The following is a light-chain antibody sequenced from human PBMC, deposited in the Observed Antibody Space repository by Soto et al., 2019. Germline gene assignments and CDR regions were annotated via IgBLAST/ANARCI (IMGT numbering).Light chain of an antibody. CDR1: QILLHGNGYNY. Sequence: DIVMTHSPLSLPVTPGEPASISCRSSQILLHGNGYNYLDWCMQKPGQSPQLLIYLGSNRAAGVLDRFSGSGSDTDCTLKISRVELEDVGVCYCMQPLRSPLHTFCKGTTLAI. J-gene: IGKJ2*01. CDR3: MQPLRSPLHT. CDR2: LGS. V-gene: IGKV2-28*01.